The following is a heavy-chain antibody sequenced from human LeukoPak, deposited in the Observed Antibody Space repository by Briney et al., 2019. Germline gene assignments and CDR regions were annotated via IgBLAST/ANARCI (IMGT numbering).Heavy chain of an antibody. CDR3: ARSPGVIIADFDY. Sequence: GSSVKVSCKASGGTFSSYAVSWVRQAPGQGLEWMGGIIPIFGAANYAQKFQGRVTITTDESTSTAYMKLSSLRSEDTAVYYCARSPGVIIADFDYWGQGTLVTVSS. D-gene: IGHD3-10*01. CDR2: IIPIFGAA. V-gene: IGHV1-69*05. J-gene: IGHJ4*02. CDR1: GGTFSSYA.